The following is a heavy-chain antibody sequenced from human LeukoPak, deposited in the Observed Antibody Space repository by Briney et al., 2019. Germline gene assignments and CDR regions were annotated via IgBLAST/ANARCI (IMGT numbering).Heavy chain of an antibody. CDR1: GYTFTGYY. CDR2: INPNSGGT. Sequence: ASVKVSCKASGYTFTGYYMHWVRQAPGQGLEWMGRINPNSGGTNYAQKLQGRVTMTTDTSTSTAYMELRSLRSDDTAVYYCAREGEISLYYNDSSSYYRFDYWGQGTLVTVSS. J-gene: IGHJ4*02. D-gene: IGHD3-22*01. V-gene: IGHV1-2*06. CDR3: AREGEISLYYNDSSSYYRFDY.